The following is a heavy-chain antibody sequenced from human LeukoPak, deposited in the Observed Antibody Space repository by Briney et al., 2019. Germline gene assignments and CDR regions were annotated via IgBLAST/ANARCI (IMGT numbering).Heavy chain of an antibody. CDR3: AXXSXTTGEVXFDP. D-gene: IGHD4-17*01. J-gene: IGHJ5*02. CDR1: GDSISRYY. V-gene: IGHV4-4*07. CDR2: IYNGGII. Sequence: SXTLSXXCTVSGDSISRYYWSWIRQPAGKGLEWIGRIYNGGIITYNPSLKSGVTMSIDTSNNRFSRRLRFVTAADTAVYYCAXXSXTTGEVXFDPWGQGXLVTVSS.